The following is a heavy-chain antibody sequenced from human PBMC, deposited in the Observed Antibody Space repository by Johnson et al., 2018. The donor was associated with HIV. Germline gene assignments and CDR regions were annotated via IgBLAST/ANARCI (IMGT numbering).Heavy chain of an antibody. CDR1: GFTFDDYA. CDR3: AREAGTGAFDI. D-gene: IGHD6-19*01. V-gene: IGHV3-9*01. J-gene: IGHJ3*02. Sequence: VQLVESGGGLVQPGRSLRLSCAASGFTFDDYAMHWVRQAPGKGLEWVSGISWNSGSPIYYADSVKGRFTISRDNAKNSLYLQMNSLRAEDTAVYYCAREAGTGAFDIWGQGTMVTVSS. CDR2: ISWNSGSPI.